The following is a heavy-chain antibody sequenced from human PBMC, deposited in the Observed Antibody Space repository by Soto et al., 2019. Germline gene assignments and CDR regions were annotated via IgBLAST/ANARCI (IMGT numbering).Heavy chain of an antibody. J-gene: IGHJ6*02. D-gene: IGHD3-9*01. Sequence: ASVKVSCKASGYTFTSYAMHWVRQAPGQRLEWMGWINAGNGNTKYSQKFQGRVTITRDTSASTAYMELSSLRSEDTAVYYCARVVPYDILTGYYKGYYGMDVWRQGTTVTVSS. CDR2: INAGNGNT. V-gene: IGHV1-3*01. CDR3: ARVVPYDILTGYYKGYYGMDV. CDR1: GYTFTSYA.